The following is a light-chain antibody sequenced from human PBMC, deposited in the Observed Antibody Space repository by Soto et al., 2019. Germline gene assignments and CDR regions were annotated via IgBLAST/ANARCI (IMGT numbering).Light chain of an antibody. CDR1: SSDVGRYNL. J-gene: IGLJ2*01. CDR3: CSYAGSSPVSVV. CDR2: EGS. Sequence: QSALTQPDSVSGSPGQSITISCTGTSSDVGRYNLVSWYQQHPGKAPKLMIYEGSKRPSGVSNRFSGSKSGNTASLTIYGLQAEDEDDYYCCSYAGSSPVSVVFGGGTQLTVL. V-gene: IGLV2-23*03.